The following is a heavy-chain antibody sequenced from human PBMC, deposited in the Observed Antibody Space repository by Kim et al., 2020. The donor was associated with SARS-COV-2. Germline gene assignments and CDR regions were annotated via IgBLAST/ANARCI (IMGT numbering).Heavy chain of an antibody. J-gene: IGHJ3*02. CDR2: ISSGGST. V-gene: IGHV3-66*01. CDR1: GFTVSSNY. D-gene: IGHD3-3*01. CDR3: AREWREYYDFWSGYGAFDI. Sequence: GGSLRLSCAASGFTVSSNYMSWVRQAPGKGLEWVSVISSGGSTYYADSVKGRFTISTDNSKNTLYLQMNSLRAEDTAVYYCAREWREYYDFWSGYGAFDIWGQGTMVTVSS.